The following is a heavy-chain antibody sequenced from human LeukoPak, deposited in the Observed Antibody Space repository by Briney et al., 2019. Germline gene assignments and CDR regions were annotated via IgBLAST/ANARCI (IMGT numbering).Heavy chain of an antibody. CDR2: ISSSGDKT. V-gene: IGHV3-23*01. Sequence: PGGALRLSCGASGFTFTKYAMSWVRQGPGKGLEWVSAISSSGDKTHYVDSVKGRFTISRDNSRNTVYLQMNSLRVEDAALYYCAKGLEPATEVKQTFDFWGQGALVTVSS. CDR1: GFTFTKYA. CDR3: AKGLEPATEVKQTFDF. J-gene: IGHJ4*02. D-gene: IGHD1-26*01.